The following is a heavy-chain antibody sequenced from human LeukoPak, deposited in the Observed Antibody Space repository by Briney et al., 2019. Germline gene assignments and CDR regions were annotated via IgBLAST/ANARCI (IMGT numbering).Heavy chain of an antibody. V-gene: IGHV3-11*01. CDR2: ISTSGSTI. CDR1: GFTFSDYY. D-gene: IGHD3-10*01. CDR3: ARDKDDYGSGNHWFDP. J-gene: IGHJ5*02. Sequence: GGSPRLSCAASGFTFSDYYMSWIRQAPGKGLEWVSYISTSGSTIYYADSVKGRFTISRDNAKNSLYLQMNSLRAEDTAVYYCARDKDDYGSGNHWFDPWGQGTLVTVS.